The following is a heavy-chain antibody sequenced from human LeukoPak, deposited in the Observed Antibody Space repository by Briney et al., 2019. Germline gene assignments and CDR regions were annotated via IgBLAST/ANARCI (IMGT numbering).Heavy chain of an antibody. D-gene: IGHD3-3*01. J-gene: IGHJ4*02. CDR2: IKQDGSEE. V-gene: IGHV3-7*01. Sequence: GESLKISCAASGFTFSSSWMSWVRQAPGKGLEWVANIKQDGSEEYYVDSVKGRFTISRDNAKNSLYLQMNSLRDEDTAVYYCATDFWSGYPDYWGQGTLVTVSS. CDR1: GFTFSSSW. CDR3: ATDFWSGYPDY.